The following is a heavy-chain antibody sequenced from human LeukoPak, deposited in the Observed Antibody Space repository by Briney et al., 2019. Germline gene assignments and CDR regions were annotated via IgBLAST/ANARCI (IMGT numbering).Heavy chain of an antibody. CDR1: GGSVSSGSYY. CDR3: ARDSYPGYSSSWYLAYYYGMDV. CDR2: IYYSGST. V-gene: IGHV4-61*01. J-gene: IGHJ6*02. D-gene: IGHD6-13*01. Sequence: SETLSLTCTVSGGSVSSGSYYWSWIRQPPGKGLEWIGYIYYSGSTNYNPSLKSRVTISVDTSKNQFSLKLSSVTAADTAVYYCARDSYPGYSSSWYLAYYYGMDVWGQGTTVTVSS.